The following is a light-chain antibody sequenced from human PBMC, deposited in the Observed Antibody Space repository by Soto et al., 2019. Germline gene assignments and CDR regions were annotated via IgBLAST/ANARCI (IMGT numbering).Light chain of an antibody. V-gene: IGKV1-27*01. CDR2: DAS. J-gene: IGKJ4*01. CDR1: QGINHY. CDR3: QKYNSAPLT. Sequence: DIQMTQSPSSLSASVGDRVTITCRASQGINHYLAWYQQKPGKVPKLLIYDASTLQSGVPSRFRGGGAGTDFTLTISSLQPADVAIYYCQKYNSAPLTFGGGTKVEIK.